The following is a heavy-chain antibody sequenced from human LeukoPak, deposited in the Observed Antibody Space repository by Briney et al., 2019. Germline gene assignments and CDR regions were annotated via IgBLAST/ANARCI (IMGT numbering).Heavy chain of an antibody. V-gene: IGHV4-38-2*01. Sequence: SETLSLTCAVSGYSISSGYYWDWIRPPPGKGLEWIGSLYHSGSTYYNPSLEGRVTISVDTSKNQFSLKLSSVTAADTAVYYCARVYDSSGYLVLDYWGQGTLVTVSS. D-gene: IGHD3-22*01. CDR3: ARVYDSSGYLVLDY. J-gene: IGHJ4*02. CDR2: LYHSGST. CDR1: GYSISSGYY.